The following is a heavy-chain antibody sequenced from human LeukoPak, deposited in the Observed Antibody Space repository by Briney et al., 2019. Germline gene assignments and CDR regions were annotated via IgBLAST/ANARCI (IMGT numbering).Heavy chain of an antibody. D-gene: IGHD3-3*01. CDR2: IKSKTDGGTT. CDR3: TTDPHDFWSGYPDY. Sequence: GGSLRLSCAASGFTFSNAWMSWVRQAPGKGLEWVGRIKSKTDGGTTDYAAPVKGRFTISRDDSKNTLYLQMNSLKTEDTAVYYCTTDPHDFWSGYPDYWGQGTLVTVSS. CDR1: GFTFSNAW. J-gene: IGHJ4*02. V-gene: IGHV3-15*01.